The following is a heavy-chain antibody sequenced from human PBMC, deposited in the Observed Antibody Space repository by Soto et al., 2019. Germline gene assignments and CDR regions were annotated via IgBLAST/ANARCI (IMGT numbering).Heavy chain of an antibody. D-gene: IGHD2-21*02. Sequence: ASVKVSCKASGYRFNDYAISWVRQAPGQGLEWMGWISAYSGQTNLAQKFQGRVTMNAERSTSTAYTELRSLRSDDTAVYYCARQLAYCAGDCYTEPIDYWGQGTLVTVSS. CDR3: ARQLAYCAGDCYTEPIDY. CDR2: ISAYSGQT. V-gene: IGHV1-18*04. CDR1: GYRFNDYA. J-gene: IGHJ4*02.